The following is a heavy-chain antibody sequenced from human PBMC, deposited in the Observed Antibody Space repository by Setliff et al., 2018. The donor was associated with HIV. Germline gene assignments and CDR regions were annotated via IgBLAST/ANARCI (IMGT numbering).Heavy chain of an antibody. Sequence: GASVKVSCKASGYTFTSYYIHCVRQAPGQGPEWMGIINPNGGSTNYAQKFQGRVAMTADRSIDIAYMKLSSLTSEDTAMYFCAWGTQRPIDSWGQGTLVTVSS. CDR3: AWGTQRPIDS. V-gene: IGHV1-46*03. D-gene: IGHD3-16*01. J-gene: IGHJ4*02. CDR1: GYTFTSYY. CDR2: INPNGGST.